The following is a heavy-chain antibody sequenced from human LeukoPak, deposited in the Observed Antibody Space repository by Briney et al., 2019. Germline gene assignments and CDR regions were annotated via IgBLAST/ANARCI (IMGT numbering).Heavy chain of an antibody. Sequence: PSETLSLTCTVSGGSISSYYWSWIRQPPGKGLEWIGYIYYSGSTNYNPPLKSRVTISVDTSKNQFSLKLSSVTAADTAVYYCARHEAGWGSGSYYIFDYWGQGTLVTVSS. CDR3: ARHEAGWGSGSYYIFDY. J-gene: IGHJ4*02. CDR2: IYYSGST. CDR1: GGSISSYY. V-gene: IGHV4-59*08. D-gene: IGHD3-10*01.